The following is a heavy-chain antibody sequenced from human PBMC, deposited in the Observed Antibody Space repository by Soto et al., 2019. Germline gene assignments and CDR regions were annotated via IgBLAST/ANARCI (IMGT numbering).Heavy chain of an antibody. Sequence: SETLSLTCAVYGGSFSGYYWSWIRQPPRKGLEWIGEINHSGSTNYNPSLKSRVTISVDTSKNQFSLKLSSVTAADTAVYYCARHSTVTTFAYWGQGTLVTVS. V-gene: IGHV4-34*01. D-gene: IGHD4-17*01. CDR1: GGSFSGYY. CDR2: INHSGST. CDR3: ARHSTVTTFAY. J-gene: IGHJ4*02.